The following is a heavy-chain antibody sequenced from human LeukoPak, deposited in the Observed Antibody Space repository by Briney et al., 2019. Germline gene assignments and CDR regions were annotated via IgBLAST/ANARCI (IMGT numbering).Heavy chain of an antibody. CDR2: ISPDGSNI. V-gene: IGHV3-74*01. CDR1: GFTLSDFW. D-gene: IGHD4-23*01. CDR3: VRDGWGRTPYDS. Sequence: GGSLRLSCAASGFTLSDFWMNWVRQAPGEGPVWVSHISPDGSNIAYADSVKGRFTISRDSAKNTMYLQMNSLRVGDTAVYYCVRDGWGRTPYDSWGQGTLVTVPS. J-gene: IGHJ4*02.